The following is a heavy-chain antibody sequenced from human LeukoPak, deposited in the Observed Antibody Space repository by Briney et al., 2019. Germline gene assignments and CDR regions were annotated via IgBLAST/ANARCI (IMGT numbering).Heavy chain of an antibody. CDR2: INHIGST. CDR3: ARSYSSSARDYYYYGMDV. J-gene: IGHJ6*02. V-gene: IGHV4-34*01. D-gene: IGHD6-6*01. Sequence: SETLSLTCAVYGGSFSGYYWSWIRQPPGKGLEWIGEINHIGSTNYNPSLKSRVTISVDTSKNQFSLKLSSVTAADTAVYYCARSYSSSARDYYYYGMDVWGQGTTVTVSS. CDR1: GGSFSGYY.